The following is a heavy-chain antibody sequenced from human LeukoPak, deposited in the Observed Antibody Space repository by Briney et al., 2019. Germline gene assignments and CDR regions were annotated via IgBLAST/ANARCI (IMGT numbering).Heavy chain of an antibody. V-gene: IGHV4-59*11. D-gene: IGHD1-14*01. Sequence: PSETLSLTCTVSGGSISSHYWSWIRQPPGKGLEWIGYIYYSGSTNYNPSLKSRVTISVDTSKNQFSLKLSSVTAAATAVYYCARAGLARYFDYWGQGTLVTVSS. CDR3: ARAGLARYFDY. CDR1: GGSISSHY. CDR2: IYYSGST. J-gene: IGHJ4*02.